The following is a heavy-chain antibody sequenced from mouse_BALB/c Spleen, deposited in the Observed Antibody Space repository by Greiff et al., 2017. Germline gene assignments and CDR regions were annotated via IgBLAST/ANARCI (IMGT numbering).Heavy chain of an antibody. J-gene: IGHJ4*01. D-gene: IGHD2-14*01. V-gene: IGHV10-1*02. CDR2: IRSKSNNYAT. CDR3: VRQGYFYAMDY. CDR1: GFTFNTYA. Sequence: DAGGGLVQPKGSLKLSCAASGFTFNTYAMIWVRQAPGKGLEWVARIRSKSNNYATYYADSVKDRFTISRDDSQSMLYLQMNNLKTEDTAMYYCVRQGYFYAMDYWGQGTSVTVSS.